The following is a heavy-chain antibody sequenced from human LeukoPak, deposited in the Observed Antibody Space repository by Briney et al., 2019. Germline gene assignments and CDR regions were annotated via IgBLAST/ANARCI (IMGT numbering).Heavy chain of an antibody. CDR2: MYYSGGT. D-gene: IGHD2-2*01. CDR1: GGSISSTSHY. Sequence: SETLSLTCTVSGGSISSTSHYWGWIRQPPGKGLEWIGSMYYSGGTYYNPSLKSRVTISTDTSKNQFSLKLNSVTAADTAVYYCARLVRYCTSNSCYPFDYWGPGTLVTVSS. J-gene: IGHJ4*02. V-gene: IGHV4-39*01. CDR3: ARLVRYCTSNSCYPFDY.